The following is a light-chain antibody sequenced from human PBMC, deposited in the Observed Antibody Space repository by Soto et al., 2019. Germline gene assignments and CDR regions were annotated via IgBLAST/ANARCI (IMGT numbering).Light chain of an antibody. Sequence: EIVMTQSPATLSVSPGEGATLSCKASQNVYNNLAWYQQRPGQPPRLLIYDASTRATGISARFSGSGYGTVFPLTISSLQSEDFAVYFCQQCSNWPLTFGGGTKVEIK. CDR3: QQCSNWPLT. V-gene: IGKV3-15*01. J-gene: IGKJ4*01. CDR1: QNVYNN. CDR2: DAS.